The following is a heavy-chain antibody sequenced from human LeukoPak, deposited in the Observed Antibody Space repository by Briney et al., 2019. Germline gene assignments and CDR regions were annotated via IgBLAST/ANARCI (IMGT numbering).Heavy chain of an antibody. V-gene: IGHV3-15*01. J-gene: IGHJ4*02. CDR2: IKSKTDGETT. CDR1: GFTFSDAW. CDR3: TRRFSTSFDY. D-gene: IGHD3-10*01. Sequence: PGGSLRLSCAASGFTFSDAWMNWVRQAPGKGLEWVGRIKSKTDGETTENAASVKGRFTISRDDSKNTLYLQMNSLNTEDTAVYYCTRRFSTSFDYWGQGTLVTVSS.